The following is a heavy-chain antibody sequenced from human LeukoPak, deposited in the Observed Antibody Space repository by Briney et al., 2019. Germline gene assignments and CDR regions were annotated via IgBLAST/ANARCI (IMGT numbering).Heavy chain of an antibody. J-gene: IGHJ4*02. D-gene: IGHD3-22*01. CDR1: GFTLGTHC. Sequence: PGGSLRLSCAASGFTLGTHCMTWVRQAPGKGLEWGSSISSSSNYIHYADSLKGRFTISRDNAENSLYLQMNGLRAEDTAMYYYVRSQGGYYYDSSGYYQGPLDYWGQGTLVTVSS. CDR3: VRSQGGYYYDSSGYYQGPLDY. CDR2: ISSSSNYI. V-gene: IGHV3-21*01.